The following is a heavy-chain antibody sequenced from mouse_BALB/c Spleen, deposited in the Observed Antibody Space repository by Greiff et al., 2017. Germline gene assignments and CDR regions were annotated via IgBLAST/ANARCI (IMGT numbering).Heavy chain of an antibody. CDR3: ARGATMITRYYYAMDY. Sequence: VQLQQPGAELVKPGASVKLSCKASGYTFTSYWMHWVKQRPGQGLEWIGEINPSNGRTNYNEKFKSKATLTVDKSSSTAYMQLSSLTSEDSAVYYCARGATMITRYYYAMDYWGQGTSVTVSS. V-gene: IGHV1S81*02. D-gene: IGHD2-4*01. J-gene: IGHJ4*01. CDR2: INPSNGRT. CDR1: GYTFTSYW.